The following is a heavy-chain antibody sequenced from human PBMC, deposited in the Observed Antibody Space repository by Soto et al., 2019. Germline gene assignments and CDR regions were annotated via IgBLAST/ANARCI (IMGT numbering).Heavy chain of an antibody. CDR2: IYYSGIT. D-gene: IGHD3-10*01. V-gene: IGHV4-59*01. J-gene: IGHJ5*02. Sequence: WETMALTCSVSGLSISSYYLSLLRPPPGKGLEWIGYIYYSGITNYNPSLKSRVTISVDTSKNQFSLKLSSVTAADTAVYYCARDGSGSYYNGWFDPWGQGTLVTVSS. CDR1: GLSISSYY. CDR3: ARDGSGSYYNGWFDP.